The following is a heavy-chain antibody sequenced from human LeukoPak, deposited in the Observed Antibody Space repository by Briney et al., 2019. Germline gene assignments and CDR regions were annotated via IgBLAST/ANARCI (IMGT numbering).Heavy chain of an antibody. V-gene: IGHV4-61*02. J-gene: IGHJ4*02. Sequence: PSETLSLTCTVSGGSVNSGNCYWTWIRQPAGKRLEWIGRIYTSGSTNYNPSLKSRVTISIDASKTQFSLRLSSVTAADTAVYYCARGHSSGWYVNWGQGTLVTVSS. CDR2: IYTSGST. CDR1: GGSVNSGNCY. CDR3: ARGHSSGWYVN. D-gene: IGHD6-19*01.